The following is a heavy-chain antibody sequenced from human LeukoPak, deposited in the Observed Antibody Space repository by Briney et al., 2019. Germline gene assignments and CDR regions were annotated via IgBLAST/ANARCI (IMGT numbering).Heavy chain of an antibody. CDR3: ARGRDVLVVVVPAAPFDP. CDR2: INPSGGST. V-gene: IGHV1-46*01. CDR1: GYTFTSYY. J-gene: IGHJ5*02. D-gene: IGHD2-2*01. Sequence: ASVKVSCKASGYTFTSYYMHWVRQAPGQGLEWMGIINPSGGSTSYAQKFQGRVTMTRDTSTSTVYMELSSLRSEDTAVYYCARGRDVLVVVVPAAPFDPWGQGTLVTVSS.